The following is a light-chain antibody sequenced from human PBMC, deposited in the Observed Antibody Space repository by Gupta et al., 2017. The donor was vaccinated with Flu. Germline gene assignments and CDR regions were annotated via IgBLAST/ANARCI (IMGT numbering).Light chain of an antibody. Sequence: ERATLSCKASQNVSSYLAWYQQKPGQAPRLLIYDASNRATGISARFSGSGSGTDFTLTISSLEPEDLAVYYCQQRSDWPLITFGQGTRLEIK. J-gene: IGKJ5*01. CDR1: QNVSSY. CDR2: DAS. CDR3: QQRSDWPLIT. V-gene: IGKV3-11*01.